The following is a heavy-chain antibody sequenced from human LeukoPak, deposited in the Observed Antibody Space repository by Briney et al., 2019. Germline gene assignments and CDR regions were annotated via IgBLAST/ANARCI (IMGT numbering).Heavy chain of an antibody. CDR2: LNPNSGGT. J-gene: IGHJ6*03. CDR1: GYTFTGYY. CDR3: ASQYCDNTRCNYHLDV. Sequence: ASVKVSCKASGYTFTGYYIHWVRQAPGQGLEWLGWLNPNSGGTNYEQKFQGRVTMARDTSINTAHMELSRLRSDDTAVYYCASQYCDNTRCNYHLDVWGKGTTVTVSS. V-gene: IGHV1-2*02. D-gene: IGHD2-2*01.